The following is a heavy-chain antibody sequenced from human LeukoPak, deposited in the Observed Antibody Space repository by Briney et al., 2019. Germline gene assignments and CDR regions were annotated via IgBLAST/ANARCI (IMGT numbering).Heavy chain of an antibody. J-gene: IGHJ4*02. CDR3: AKDSSIFGMVIINLDY. CDR1: GFTFSSYG. D-gene: IGHD3-3*01. CDR2: IRYDGSNK. V-gene: IGHV3-30*02. Sequence: GGSLRLSCAASGFTFSSYGMHWVRQAPGKGLEWVAFIRYDGSNKYYADSVKGRFTISRDNSKNPLYLQMNSLRADDTAVYYCAKDSSIFGMVIINLDYWGQGTLVTVSS.